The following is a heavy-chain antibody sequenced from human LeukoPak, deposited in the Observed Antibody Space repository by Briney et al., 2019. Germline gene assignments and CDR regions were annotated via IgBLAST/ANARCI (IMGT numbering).Heavy chain of an antibody. D-gene: IGHD3-22*01. Sequence: ASVKVSCKASGYTSTGYYMHWVRQAPGQGLEWMGRINPNSGGTNYAQKFQGRVTMTRDTSISTAYMELSRLRSDDTAVYYCARARITYYYDSSGYYSLFHWGQGTLVTVSS. CDR3: ARARITYYYDSSGYYSLFH. V-gene: IGHV1-2*06. J-gene: IGHJ4*02. CDR1: GYTSTGYY. CDR2: INPNSGGT.